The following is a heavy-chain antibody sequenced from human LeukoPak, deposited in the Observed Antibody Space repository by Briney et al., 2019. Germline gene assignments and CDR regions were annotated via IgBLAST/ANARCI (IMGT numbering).Heavy chain of an antibody. J-gene: IGHJ6*02. V-gene: IGHV4-39*07. CDR1: GGSISSSSYY. Sequence: SETLSLTCTVSGGSISSSSYYWGWIRQPPGKGLEWIGSIYYSGSTYYNPSLKSRVTISVDTSKNQSSLKLSSVTAADTAVYYCARVSPGGYGYYYYGMDVWGQGTTVTVSS. D-gene: IGHD5-12*01. CDR2: IYYSGST. CDR3: ARVSPGGYGYYYYGMDV.